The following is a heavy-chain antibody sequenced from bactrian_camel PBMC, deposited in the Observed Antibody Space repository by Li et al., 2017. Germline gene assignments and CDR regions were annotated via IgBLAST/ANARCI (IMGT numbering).Heavy chain of an antibody. CDR2: VNSSGRTT. D-gene: IGHD3*01. CDR3: AKPLSRPRHPFWVRAVTSDFAN. J-gene: IGHJ4*01. Sequence: HVQLVESGGGSVQAGGSLNLSCAASGYIYNLRRMGWVRQAPGKGLEWVSDVNSSGRTTDYADSVKDRFTISRDNAKNTLYLQLNSLTREDSAMYYCAKPLSRPRHPFWVRAVTSDFANWGRGTQVTVS. CDR1: GYIYNLRR. V-gene: IGHV3S1*01.